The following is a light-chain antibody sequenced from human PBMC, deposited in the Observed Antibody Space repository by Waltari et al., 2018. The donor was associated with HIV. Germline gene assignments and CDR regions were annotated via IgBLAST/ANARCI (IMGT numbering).Light chain of an antibody. J-gene: IGLJ3*02. CDR2: EVT. CDR1: SSDVGSYNL. V-gene: IGLV2-23*02. Sequence: QSALTQPASVSGSPGQSITISCTGTSSDVGSYNLVSWYHHHPGKAPKLMIYEVTKRPAGVSNRFSGAKSGNTASLTTSGLQAEDEADYYCCSYAGSSTLGVFGGGTKLTVL. CDR3: CSYAGSSTLGV.